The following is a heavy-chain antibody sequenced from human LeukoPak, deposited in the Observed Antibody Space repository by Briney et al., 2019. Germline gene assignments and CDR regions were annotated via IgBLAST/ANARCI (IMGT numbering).Heavy chain of an antibody. V-gene: IGHV3-7*03. CDR3: ARDDLDSSSPFDY. J-gene: IGHJ4*02. CDR1: GFTFSNAW. CDR2: IKQDGSEK. Sequence: GGSLRLSCAASGFTFSNAWMNWVRQAPGKGLEWVANIKQDGSEKYYVDSVKGRFTISRDNAKNSLYLQMNSLRAEDTAVYYCARDDLDSSSPFDYWGQGTLVTVSS. D-gene: IGHD6-6*01.